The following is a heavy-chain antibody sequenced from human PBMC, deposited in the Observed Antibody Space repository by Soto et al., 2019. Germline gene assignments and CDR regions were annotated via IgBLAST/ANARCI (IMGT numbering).Heavy chain of an antibody. CDR3: AKGLGIAVAGPDAFDI. CDR1: GFTFSSYA. Sequence: EVQLLESGGGLVQPGGSLRLSCAASGFTFSSYAMSWVRQAPGKGLEWVSAISGSGGSTYYADSVKGRFTISRDNSKNTLYLQMNSLRAEDTAVYYCAKGLGIAVAGPDAFDIWGRGTMVTVSS. CDR2: ISGSGGST. V-gene: IGHV3-23*01. J-gene: IGHJ3*02. D-gene: IGHD6-19*01.